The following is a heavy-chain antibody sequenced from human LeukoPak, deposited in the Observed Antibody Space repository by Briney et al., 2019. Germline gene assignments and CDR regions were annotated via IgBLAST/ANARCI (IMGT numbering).Heavy chain of an antibody. V-gene: IGHV3-30*18. CDR1: GFIFSSHS. CDR3: AELGITMIGGV. J-gene: IGHJ6*04. CDR2: ISYDGSNK. Sequence: GGSLRLSCAGFGFIFSSHSMNWVRQAPGKGLEWVAVISYDGSNKYYADSVKGRFTISRDNSKNTLYLQMNSLRAEDTAVYYCAELGITMIGGVWGKGTTVTISS. D-gene: IGHD3-10*02.